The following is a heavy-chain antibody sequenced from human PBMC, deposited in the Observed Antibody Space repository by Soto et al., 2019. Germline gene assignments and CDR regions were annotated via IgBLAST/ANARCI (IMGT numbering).Heavy chain of an antibody. D-gene: IGHD2-21*02. J-gene: IGHJ6*02. Sequence: QITLKESGPSLVKPTQTLTLTCTFSGFSLSTGGVGVGWIRQPPGKALEWLALIYWDDDKRYSPSLRSRLTVTKDTSQNPVVLTMTTMDPVDTATYYCAHSRCGGDCLQSYSSHYYYGMDVWGQGTTVTVSS. CDR3: AHSRCGGDCLQSYSSHYYYGMDV. CDR1: GFSLSTGGVG. V-gene: IGHV2-5*02. CDR2: IYWDDDK.